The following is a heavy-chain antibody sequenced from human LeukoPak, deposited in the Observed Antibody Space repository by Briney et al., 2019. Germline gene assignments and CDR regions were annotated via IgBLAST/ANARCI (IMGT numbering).Heavy chain of an antibody. CDR1: GGSISSSGYY. V-gene: IGHV4-39*01. D-gene: IGHD2-2*02. Sequence: PSETLSLTCIVSGGSISSSGYYWGWIRQPPGKGLEWIGSMYYSGSTNYNPSVKSRVSISADTSRNQFTLNLSSVTAADTAVYYCYTTSGGRPHWGQGTLVTVSS. CDR3: YTTSGGRPH. J-gene: IGHJ4*02. CDR2: MYYSGST.